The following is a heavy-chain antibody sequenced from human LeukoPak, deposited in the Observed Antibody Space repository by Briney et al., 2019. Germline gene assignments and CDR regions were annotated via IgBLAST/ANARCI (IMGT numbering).Heavy chain of an antibody. CDR3: ARDIVVITAAHLFEY. J-gene: IGHJ4*02. V-gene: IGHV3-7*03. D-gene: IGHD2-2*01. Sequence: GGSLRLSCAVSGFSLSSCWMSWLRQAQGKELEWVGNIKQDGSEKYNVDSVKGRFTISRDNAKNSLYLKMNSLRAEDTAVSYCARDIVVITAAHLFEYWGQGTLVTVSS. CDR1: GFSLSSCW. CDR2: IKQDGSEK.